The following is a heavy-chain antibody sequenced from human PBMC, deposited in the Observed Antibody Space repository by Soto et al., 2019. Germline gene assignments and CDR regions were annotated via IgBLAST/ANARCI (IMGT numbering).Heavy chain of an antibody. Sequence: EVQLLVSGGGLVQPGGSLRLSCTASGFTFSDYAMSWVRQPPGKGLEWVSVISAGGSTYYADSVKGRFTVSRANSKNTLYLQMNSLRAEDTAVYYCANVPIWCSSTSCYTEGFDYWGQGTLVTVSS. CDR3: ANVPIWCSSTSCYTEGFDY. D-gene: IGHD2-2*02. J-gene: IGHJ4*02. CDR2: ISAGGST. CDR1: GFTFSDYA. V-gene: IGHV3-23*01.